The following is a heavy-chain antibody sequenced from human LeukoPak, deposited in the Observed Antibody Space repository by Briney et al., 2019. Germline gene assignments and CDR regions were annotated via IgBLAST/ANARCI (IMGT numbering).Heavy chain of an antibody. CDR1: GGTFSSYA. CDR3: ATSLYSNYYYYMDV. CDR2: IIPIFGTA. D-gene: IGHD4-11*01. Sequence: ASLKGSCKASGGTFSSYAISWGRQAPGQGLEWVGGIIPIFGTANYAQKFQGRVTITTDESTSTAYMELSSLRSEDTAVYYCATSLYSNYYYYMDVWGKGTTVTVSS. J-gene: IGHJ6*03. V-gene: IGHV1-69*05.